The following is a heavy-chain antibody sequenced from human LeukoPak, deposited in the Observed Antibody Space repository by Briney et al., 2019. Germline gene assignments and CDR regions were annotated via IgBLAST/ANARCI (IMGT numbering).Heavy chain of an antibody. V-gene: IGHV1-2*02. D-gene: IGHD4-17*01. Sequence: GGSLRLSCAASGFTFSSYSMNWVRQAPGKGLEWMGWINPNSGGTNYAQKFQGRVTMTRDTSISTAYMELSRLRSDDTAVYYCARAMTTVTTLVVCYWGQGTLVTVSS. CDR3: ARAMTTVTTLVVCY. CDR2: INPNSGGT. CDR1: GFTFSSYS. J-gene: IGHJ4*02.